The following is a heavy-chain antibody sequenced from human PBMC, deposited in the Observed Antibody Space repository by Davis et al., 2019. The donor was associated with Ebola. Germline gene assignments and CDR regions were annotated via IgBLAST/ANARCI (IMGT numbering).Heavy chain of an antibody. CDR3: ARARIAARPGTYHYYAMDV. J-gene: IGHJ6*02. Sequence: PSETLSLTCTVSGGSITNYYWRWIRPPAGKVLGWIGRIYTRGNTDYNPSLNGRVTMSVDMAKNQFSLTVTSVTAADTAIYYCARARIAARPGTYHYYAMDVWGQGTTVTVSS. V-gene: IGHV4-4*07. CDR2: IYTRGNT. CDR1: GGSITNYY. D-gene: IGHD6-6*01.